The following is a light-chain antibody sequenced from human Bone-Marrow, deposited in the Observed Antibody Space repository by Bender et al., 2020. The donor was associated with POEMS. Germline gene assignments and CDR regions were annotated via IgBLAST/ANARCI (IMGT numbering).Light chain of an antibody. CDR2: SNN. CDR3: SSWDDSLNGWV. Sequence: TISCSGTSSNFGNNAANWYQHVPGTAPKLLIYSNNQRPSGVPDRFSASTSGTSASLAISGLHSDDEADYYCSSWDDSLNGWVFGGGTNLTVL. CDR1: SSNFGNNA. J-gene: IGLJ3*02. V-gene: IGLV1-44*01.